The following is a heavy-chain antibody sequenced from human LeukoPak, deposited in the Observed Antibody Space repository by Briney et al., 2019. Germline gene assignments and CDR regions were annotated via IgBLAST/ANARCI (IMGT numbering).Heavy chain of an antibody. Sequence: SETLSLTCTVSGGSISSSSYYWGWIRQPSWKGLEWIGSIYYSGSTYYNPSLKSRVTISVDTSKNQFSLKLSSVTAADTAVYYCARETGGYYYDSSGYYYAFDIWGQGTMVTVSS. V-gene: IGHV4-39*07. J-gene: IGHJ3*02. CDR3: ARETGGYYYDSSGYYYAFDI. CDR1: GGSISSSSYY. CDR2: IYYSGST. D-gene: IGHD3-22*01.